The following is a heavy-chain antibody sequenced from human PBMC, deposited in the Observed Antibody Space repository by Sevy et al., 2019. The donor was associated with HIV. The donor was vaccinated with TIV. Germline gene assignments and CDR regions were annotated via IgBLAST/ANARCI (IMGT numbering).Heavy chain of an antibody. CDR2: IRSKDYGGAT. D-gene: IGHD3-22*01. CDR3: TRGYYYDSSGYSDY. Sequence: GGSLRLSCTGSGFTFGDYAMSWFRQAPGMGLEWVGFIRSKDYGGATEYAASVKGRFTISRDDSKSIDDLQMKSLKTEDTAVYYCTRGYYYDSSGYSDYWGQGTLVTVSS. CDR1: GFTFGDYA. V-gene: IGHV3-49*03. J-gene: IGHJ4*02.